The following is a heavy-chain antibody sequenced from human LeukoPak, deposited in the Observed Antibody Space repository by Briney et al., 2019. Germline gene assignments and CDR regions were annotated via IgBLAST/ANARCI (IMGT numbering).Heavy chain of an antibody. CDR3: ARGRMGAVTDY. CDR1: GGTFSSYA. Sequence: GASVKVSCKASGGTFSSYAFSWVRQAPGQGLEWMGGIIPIFGTANYAQKFQGRVTITADESTSTAYMELSSLRSEDTAVYYCARGRMGAVTDYWGQGTLVTVSS. CDR2: IIPIFGTA. D-gene: IGHD1-26*01. V-gene: IGHV1-69*13. J-gene: IGHJ4*02.